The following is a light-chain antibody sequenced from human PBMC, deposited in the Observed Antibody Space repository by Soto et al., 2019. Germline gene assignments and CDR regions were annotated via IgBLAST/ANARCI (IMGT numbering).Light chain of an antibody. CDR1: QSLLHTNAYNY. J-gene: IGKJ4*01. Sequence: DIVMTQSPLSLSVTPGEPASISCRSSQSLLHTNAYNYLDWYLQKPGQSPQLLIYLGSNRASGVPDRFSGSGSGTDFTVKISRVEAEDVGVYYCMQALQTPLTFGGGTKVEIK. V-gene: IGKV2-28*01. CDR2: LGS. CDR3: MQALQTPLT.